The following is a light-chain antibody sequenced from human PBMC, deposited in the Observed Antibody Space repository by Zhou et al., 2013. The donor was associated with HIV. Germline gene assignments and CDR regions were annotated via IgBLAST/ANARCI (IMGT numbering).Light chain of an antibody. CDR3: QQSYSFLRT. J-gene: IGKJ1*01. CDR1: QNIFTF. CDR2: AAS. V-gene: IGKV1-39*01. Sequence: DVQLTQSPSSLSASVGDRVTLSCRASQNIFTFLHWYHQKSGQAPQLLIFAASDLQNGVPSRFRGSGSGTDFSLTISSLQPEDVGTYFCQQSYSFLRTFGQGTTVEI.